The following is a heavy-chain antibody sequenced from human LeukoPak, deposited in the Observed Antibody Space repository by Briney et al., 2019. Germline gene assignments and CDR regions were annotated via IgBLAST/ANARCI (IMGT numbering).Heavy chain of an antibody. CDR3: ARVDSSGSRI. CDR2: ITSSSNYI. J-gene: IGHJ3*02. D-gene: IGHD1-26*01. Sequence: PGGSLRLSCAASGFTVSSSYMSWVRQAPGKGLEWVSYITSSSNYIYYADSVKGRFTISRDNAENSLFLLMNSLRAEDTAVYYCARVDSSGSRIWGQGTMVTVSS. V-gene: IGHV3-21*01. CDR1: GFTVSSSY.